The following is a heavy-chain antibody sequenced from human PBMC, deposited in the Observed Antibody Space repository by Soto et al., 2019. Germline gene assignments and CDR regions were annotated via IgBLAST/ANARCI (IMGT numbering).Heavy chain of an antibody. CDR2: IWYDGSNK. Sequence: GGSLRLSCAASGFTFSSYGMPWVRQAPGKGLEWVAVIWYDGSNKYYADSVKGRFTISRDNSKNTLYLQMNSLRAEDTAVYYCARSVTRDAFDIRGQGTMVTVSS. V-gene: IGHV3-33*01. CDR3: ARSVTRDAFDI. CDR1: GFTFSSYG. D-gene: IGHD2-21*02. J-gene: IGHJ3*02.